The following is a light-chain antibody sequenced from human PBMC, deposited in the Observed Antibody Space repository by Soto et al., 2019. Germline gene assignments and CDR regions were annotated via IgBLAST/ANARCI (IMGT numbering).Light chain of an antibody. J-gene: IGKJ2*01. Sequence: DIQLTQSPSFLSASVGDRVTLTCRASQGISSYFAWYQQKPGKAPKLLIYAASTLQSGVPSRFRGSGSGTEFTLTISSLQPEDFATYYCQHLNSYPVTFGQGTKLEIK. CDR3: QHLNSYPVT. V-gene: IGKV1-9*01. CDR1: QGISSY. CDR2: AAS.